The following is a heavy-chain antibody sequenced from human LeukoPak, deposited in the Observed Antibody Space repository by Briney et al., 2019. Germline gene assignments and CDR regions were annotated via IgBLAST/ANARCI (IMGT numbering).Heavy chain of an antibody. D-gene: IGHD6-13*01. CDR3: ARDLSKAAGTFYNWFDP. J-gene: IGHJ5*02. CDR2: INTNTGNP. CDR1: GYTFTSYT. Sequence: GASVKVSCKASGYTFTSYTMNWVRQAPGQGLEWMGWINTNTGNPTYAQGFTGRFVFSLDTSVSTAYLLISSLKAEDTAVSYCARDLSKAAGTFYNWFDPWGQGTLVTVSS. V-gene: IGHV7-4-1*02.